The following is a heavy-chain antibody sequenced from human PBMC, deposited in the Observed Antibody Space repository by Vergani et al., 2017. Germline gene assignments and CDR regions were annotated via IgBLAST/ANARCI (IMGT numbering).Heavy chain of an antibody. V-gene: IGHV3-33*01. J-gene: IGHJ4*02. D-gene: IGHD2-15*01. CDR1: GFTFSSYG. Sequence: VQLVESGGGLVQPGGSLRLSCAASGFTFSSYGMHWVRQAPGKGLEWVAVIWYDGSNKYYADSVKGRFTISRDNSKNTLYLQMNSLRAEDTAVYYCARDICRGGSCYSDYWGQGTLVTVSS. CDR2: IWYDGSNK. CDR3: ARDICRGGSCYSDY.